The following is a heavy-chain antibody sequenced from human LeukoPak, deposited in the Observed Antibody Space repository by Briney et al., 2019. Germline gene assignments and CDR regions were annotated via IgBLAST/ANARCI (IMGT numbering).Heavy chain of an antibody. Sequence: GGSLRLSCAASGFTFSSYGMHWVRQAPGKGLEWVAFIRYDGSNKYYADSVKGRFTISRDNSKNTLYLQMNSLRAEDTAVYYCAKSDYGSETYYYYYYMDVWGKGTTVTVSS. CDR2: IRYDGSNK. J-gene: IGHJ6*03. D-gene: IGHD3-10*01. CDR3: AKSDYGSETYYYYYYMDV. V-gene: IGHV3-30*02. CDR1: GFTFSSYG.